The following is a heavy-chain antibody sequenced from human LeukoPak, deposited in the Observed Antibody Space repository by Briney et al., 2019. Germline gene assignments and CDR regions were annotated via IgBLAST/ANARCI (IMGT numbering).Heavy chain of an antibody. V-gene: IGHV3-23*01. CDR2: IVGSGDST. CDR3: AKVGTSGSSGWYEDY. CDR1: GFTFSSYP. J-gene: IGHJ4*02. D-gene: IGHD6-19*01. Sequence: PGGSLRLSCAASGFTFSSYPMSWVRQAPGKGLEWVSGIVGSGDSTYYADSVKGRFTISRDNSKNTLYLQMNSLRAEDTAVHYCAKVGTSGSSGWYEDYWGQGTLVTVSS.